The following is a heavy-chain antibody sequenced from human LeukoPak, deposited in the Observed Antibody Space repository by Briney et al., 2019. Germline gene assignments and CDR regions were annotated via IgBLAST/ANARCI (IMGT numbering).Heavy chain of an antibody. Sequence: GGSLRLSCTASGFTFGDYAMSWFRQAPGKGLEWVGFIRSKAYGGTTEYAASVKGRFTISRDDSKSIAYLQMNSLKTEDTAVYYRNGRVVPAAIGFGAFDIWGQGTMVTVSS. D-gene: IGHD2-2*02. J-gene: IGHJ3*02. CDR3: NGRVVPAAIGFGAFDI. CDR1: GFTFGDYA. CDR2: IRSKAYGGTT. V-gene: IGHV3-49*03.